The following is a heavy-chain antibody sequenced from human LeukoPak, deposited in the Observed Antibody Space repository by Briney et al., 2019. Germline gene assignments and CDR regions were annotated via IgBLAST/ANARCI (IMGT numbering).Heavy chain of an antibody. CDR3: ATDNGHYYGSGRSLDAFDM. D-gene: IGHD3-10*01. V-gene: IGHV3-53*01. J-gene: IGHJ3*02. CDR2: IYSGGNT. Sequence: GGSLRLSCAVSGFTVSSSYMSWVRQAPGKGLEWVSFIYSGGNTYYTDSVKGRFTISRDNSKNTLYLQMNSLRAEDTAFYYCATDNGHYYGSGRSLDAFDMWGQGTMVTVSS. CDR1: GFTVSSSY.